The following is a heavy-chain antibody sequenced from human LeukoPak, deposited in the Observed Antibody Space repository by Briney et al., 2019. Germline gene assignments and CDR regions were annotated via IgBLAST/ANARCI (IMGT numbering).Heavy chain of an antibody. D-gene: IGHD6-19*01. CDR1: GFTFSSYA. J-gene: IGHJ4*02. Sequence: PGGSLRLSCAASGFTFSSYAMSWVRQAPGKGLEWVSGIGTGGGSTYYADSVKGRFSISRDNSRYTLFLQMNSLRAEDTAVYYCAQGYTSVWFYFDYWGQGTLVTVSS. CDR2: IGTGGGST. V-gene: IGHV3-23*01. CDR3: AQGYTSVWFYFDY.